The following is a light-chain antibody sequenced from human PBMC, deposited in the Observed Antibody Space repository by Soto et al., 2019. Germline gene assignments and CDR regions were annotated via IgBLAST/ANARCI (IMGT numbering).Light chain of an antibody. J-gene: IGKJ5*01. V-gene: IGKV1-12*01. CDR1: QDINNY. CDR2: AAS. Sequence: DIQMTQSPSSLSASVGDRVTITCQASQDINNYLNWYQQKPGEAPKLLIYAASSLQSGVPSRFSGSGSGTDFTLTISSLQPEDFATYYCQQANSFPITFGQGTRLEIK. CDR3: QQANSFPIT.